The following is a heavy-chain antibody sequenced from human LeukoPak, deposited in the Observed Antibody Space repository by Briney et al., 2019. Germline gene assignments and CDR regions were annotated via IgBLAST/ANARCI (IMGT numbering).Heavy chain of an antibody. CDR3: AKAVVSSWLFDP. CDR2: ISGSGGST. Sequence: PGGSLRLSCAASGSTFSSYAMTWVRQAPGKGLEWVSGISGSGGSTYYADSVKGRFTISRDNSKNTLYLQMNSLRAEDTAVYYCAKAVVSSWLFDPWGQGTLVTVSS. D-gene: IGHD6-13*01. J-gene: IGHJ5*02. CDR1: GSTFSSYA. V-gene: IGHV3-23*01.